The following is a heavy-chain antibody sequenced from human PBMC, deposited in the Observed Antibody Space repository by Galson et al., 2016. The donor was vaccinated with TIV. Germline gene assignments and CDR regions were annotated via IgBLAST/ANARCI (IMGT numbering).Heavy chain of an antibody. CDR2: LWHDGKKK. V-gene: IGHV3-33*01. J-gene: IGHJ5*02. Sequence: SLRLSCAASGFSLSDYGMHWVRQAPGKGLEWVAVLWHDGKKKYYAASVNGRFTISRDHARNTLHLQMNGLRAEDSAVYYCARDKMTTTIFGSGFDPWGQGTLVTVSS. CDR3: ARDKMTTTIFGSGFDP. CDR1: GFSLSDYG. D-gene: IGHD3-3*01.